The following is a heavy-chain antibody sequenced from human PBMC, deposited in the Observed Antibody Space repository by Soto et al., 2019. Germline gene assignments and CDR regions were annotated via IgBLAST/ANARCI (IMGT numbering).Heavy chain of an antibody. V-gene: IGHV4-59*08. J-gene: IGHJ6*03. CDR1: GGSISSYY. CDR3: ARRTTRADSYYYYYMDV. Sequence: PSETLSLTCTVSGGSISSYYWSWIRQPPGKGLEWIGYIYYSGSTNYNPSLKSRVTISVDTSKNQFSLKLSSVTAADTAVYYCARRTTRADSYYYYYMDVWGKGTTVTVSS. CDR2: IYYSGST. D-gene: IGHD4-4*01.